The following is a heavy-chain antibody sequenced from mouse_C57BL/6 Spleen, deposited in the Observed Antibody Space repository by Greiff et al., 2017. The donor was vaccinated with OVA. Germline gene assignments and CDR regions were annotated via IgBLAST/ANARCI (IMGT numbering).Heavy chain of an antibody. Sequence: VQLQQSGPELVKPGASVKLSCKASGYTFTSYWMHWVKQRPGQGLEWIGNINPSNGGTNYNEKFKSKATLTVDKSSSTAYMQLSSLTYEDSAVYYCAREGGYEYDMDYWGQGTSVTVSS. CDR1: GYTFTSYW. CDR2: INPSNGGT. V-gene: IGHV1-53*01. D-gene: IGHD2-4*01. CDR3: AREGGYEYDMDY. J-gene: IGHJ4*01.